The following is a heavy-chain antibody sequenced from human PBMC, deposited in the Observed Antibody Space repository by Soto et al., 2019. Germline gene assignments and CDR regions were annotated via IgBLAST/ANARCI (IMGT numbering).Heavy chain of an antibody. CDR1: GGSISSSNW. V-gene: IGHV4-4*02. CDR2: IYHSGST. D-gene: IGHD3-10*01. J-gene: IGHJ6*02. Sequence: QVQLQESGPGLVKPSGTLSLTCAVSGGSISSSNWWSWVRQPPGKGLEWIGEIYHSGSTNYNPSLKSRVNISVDKSKNQFSLKLSSVTAADTAVYYGARSSMVPPKRRYGMDVWGQGTTVTVSS. CDR3: ARSSMVPPKRRYGMDV.